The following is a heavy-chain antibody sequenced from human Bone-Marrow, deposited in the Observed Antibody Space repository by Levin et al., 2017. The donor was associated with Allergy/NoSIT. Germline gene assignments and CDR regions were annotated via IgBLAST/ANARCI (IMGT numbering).Heavy chain of an antibody. CDR3: ARVLRTSSPDS. CDR1: GYTFSDYY. CDR2: INLNSGAT. Sequence: GGSLRLSCKASGYTFSDYYMHWVRQAPGQGLEWMGWINLNSGATDSAPKFQGRVTMTRDPSITTAFMDLSRLRSDDTAVYYCARVLRTSSPDSWGQGTLVTVSS. D-gene: IGHD3/OR15-3a*01. J-gene: IGHJ4*02. V-gene: IGHV1-2*02.